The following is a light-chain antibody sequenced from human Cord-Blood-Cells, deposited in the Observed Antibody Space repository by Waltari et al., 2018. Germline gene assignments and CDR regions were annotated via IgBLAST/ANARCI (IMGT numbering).Light chain of an antibody. Sequence: QSALTQPASVSGSPGQSITISCTGTSSDVGGYNYVSWYQQHPGKAPKLMIYDVSNRPSGFSHRFSGSKSGNTAFLTISGLQAEDEADYYCSSYTRSSTLGVFGGGTKLTVL. V-gene: IGLV2-14*01. CDR3: SSYTRSSTLGV. J-gene: IGLJ3*02. CDR1: SSDVGGYNY. CDR2: DVS.